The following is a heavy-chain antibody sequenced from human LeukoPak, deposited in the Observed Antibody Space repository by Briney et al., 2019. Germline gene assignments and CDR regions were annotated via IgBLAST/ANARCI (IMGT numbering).Heavy chain of an antibody. V-gene: IGHV4-39*01. CDR3: ARSICSSTSCYTGDDY. CDR1: GGSISSSSYY. Sequence: SETLSLTCTVSGGSISSSSYYWGWIRQPPGKGLEWIGSIYYSGSTYDNPSLKSRVTISVDTSKNQFSLKLSSVTAADTAVYYCARSICSSTSCYTGDDYWGQGTLVTVSS. J-gene: IGHJ4*02. CDR2: IYYSGST. D-gene: IGHD2-2*02.